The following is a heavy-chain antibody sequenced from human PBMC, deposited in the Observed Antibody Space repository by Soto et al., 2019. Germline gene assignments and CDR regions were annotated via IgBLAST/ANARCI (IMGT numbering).Heavy chain of an antibody. J-gene: IGHJ3*02. CDR2: IYYSGYT. D-gene: IGHD3-22*01. CDR3: ARAGYYDSRGYSHGFDI. Sequence: SETLSLTCTVSGGSISSYYWSWVRQPPGKGLEWIGYIYYSGYTNYNPSLKSRVTISVDTSKKHISLKLSSVTAADTAVYYCARAGYYDSRGYSHGFDIWGQGTMVTVS. CDR1: GGSISSYY. V-gene: IGHV4-59*01.